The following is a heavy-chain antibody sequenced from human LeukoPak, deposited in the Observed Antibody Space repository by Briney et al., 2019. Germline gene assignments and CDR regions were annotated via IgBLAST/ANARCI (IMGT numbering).Heavy chain of an antibody. CDR3: ARDNGVTGAFDI. D-gene: IGHD2-8*01. Sequence: GGSLRLSCAASGFTFSSYGMHWVRQAPGKGLEWVAVIWYDGSNKYYADSVKGRFTTSRDNSKNTLYLQMNSLRAEDTAVYYCARDNGVTGAFDIWGQGTMVTVSS. V-gene: IGHV3-33*01. J-gene: IGHJ3*02. CDR2: IWYDGSNK. CDR1: GFTFSSYG.